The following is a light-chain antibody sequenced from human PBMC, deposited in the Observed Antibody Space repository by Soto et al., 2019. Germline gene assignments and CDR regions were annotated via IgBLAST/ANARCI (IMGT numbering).Light chain of an antibody. CDR3: AAWDDSLSGVV. CDR1: SSNIGFNA. V-gene: IGLV1-47*02. CDR2: GNS. J-gene: IGLJ3*02. Sequence: QPVLTQPPSASGTPGQRVTLSCSGGSSNIGFNAVNWYQQLPGAAPKLLMHGNSQRHSGVPERFSGSKSGTSASLAIIGLRTEDEADYYCAAWDDSLSGVVFGGGTKLTVL.